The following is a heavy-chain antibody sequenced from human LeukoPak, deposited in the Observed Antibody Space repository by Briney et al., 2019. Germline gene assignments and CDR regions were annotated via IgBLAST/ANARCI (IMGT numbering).Heavy chain of an antibody. CDR1: GGTFSSYT. J-gene: IGHJ4*02. V-gene: IGHV1-69*02. D-gene: IGHD3-3*01. CDR2: IIPILGIA. CDR3: ARGNYDFWSGHRY. Sequence: GASVKVSCKASGGTFSSYTISWVRQAPGQGLEWMGRIIPILGIANYAQKFQGRVTITADKSTSTAYMELSSLRPEDTAVYYCARGNYDFWSGHRYWGQGTLVTVSS.